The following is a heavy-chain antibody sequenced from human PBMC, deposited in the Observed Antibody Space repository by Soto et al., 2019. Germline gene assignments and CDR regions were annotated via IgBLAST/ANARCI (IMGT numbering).Heavy chain of an antibody. D-gene: IGHD6-19*01. CDR3: AREQENTSGNRIWFDP. CDR1: GYTFTSHG. CDR2: ISAYNGDT. Sequence: ASVKVSCKASGYTFTSHGMNWVRQAPGQGLELMGWISAYNGDTKYEQKFQGRVTMTTDASSSTAYMELKSLSSDDTAVYFCAREQENTSGNRIWFDPWGQGTQVTVSS. V-gene: IGHV1-18*04. J-gene: IGHJ5*02.